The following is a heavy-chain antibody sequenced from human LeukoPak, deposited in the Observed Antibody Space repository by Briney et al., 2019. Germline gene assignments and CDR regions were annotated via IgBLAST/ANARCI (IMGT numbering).Heavy chain of an antibody. D-gene: IGHD2-2*02. CDR1: GFTFSNAW. V-gene: IGHV3-15*07. J-gene: IGHJ4*02. Sequence: GGSLRLSCAASGFTFSNAWMNWVRQAPGKGLEWVGRIKSKTDGGTTDYAAPVKGRFTISRDDPKNTLYLQMNSLKTEDTALYYCTTLPLGYCSGASCYSYFDYWGQGTLVTVSS. CDR2: IKSKTDGGTT. CDR3: TTLPLGYCSGASCYSYFDY.